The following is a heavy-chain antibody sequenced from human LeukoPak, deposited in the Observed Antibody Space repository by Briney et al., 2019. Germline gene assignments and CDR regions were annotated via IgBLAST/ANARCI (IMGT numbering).Heavy chain of an antibody. D-gene: IGHD3-10*01. CDR2: ISGSGGRT. Sequence: GGSLRLSCAASGFTFRSYAMSWVRQAPGKGLEWVSAISGSGGRTYYADSVKGRFTISRDNSKNTLYLQMNSLRAEDTAVYYCAKDRMVRGAYFDYWGQGTLVTVSS. CDR3: AKDRMVRGAYFDY. J-gene: IGHJ4*02. CDR1: GFTFRSYA. V-gene: IGHV3-23*01.